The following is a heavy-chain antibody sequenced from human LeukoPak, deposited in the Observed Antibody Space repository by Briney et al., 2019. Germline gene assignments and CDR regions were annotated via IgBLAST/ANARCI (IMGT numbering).Heavy chain of an antibody. CDR2: IGNSGRTI. CDR1: GFTFSSYS. Sequence: PGGSLRLSGAASGFTFSSYSMDWVRQAPGRGLEWFSYIGNSGRTIYYADSVKGRFTISRDNAKNSLYLQMNSLRDEDTAVYYCARGRHCSSTRCYIDAFDIWGQGRMVTVSS. D-gene: IGHD2-2*02. V-gene: IGHV3-48*02. J-gene: IGHJ3*02. CDR3: ARGRHCSSTRCYIDAFDI.